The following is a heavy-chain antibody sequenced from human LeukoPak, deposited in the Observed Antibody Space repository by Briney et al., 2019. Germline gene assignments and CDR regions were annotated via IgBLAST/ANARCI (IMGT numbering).Heavy chain of an antibody. D-gene: IGHD5-12*01. J-gene: IGHJ6*03. CDR2: INTNTGNP. CDR1: GYTFTSYA. V-gene: IGHV7-4-1*02. CDR3: ARGRVDRNYYYYMDV. Sequence: ASVKVSCKASGYTFTSYAMNWVRQAPGQGLEWMGRINTNTGNPTYAQGFTGRFVFSLDTSVSTAYLQISSLKAADTAVYYCARGRVDRNYYYYMDVWGKGTTVTVSS.